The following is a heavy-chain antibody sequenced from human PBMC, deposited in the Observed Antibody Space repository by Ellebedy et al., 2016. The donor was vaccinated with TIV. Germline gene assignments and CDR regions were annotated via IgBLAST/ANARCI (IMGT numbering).Heavy chain of an antibody. Sequence: ASVKVSCKGSGYNFATYWIAWVRQMPGKGLEWMGIIYPDDSDTTSSPSFQGQVTISVDKSINTAFLVWSSLKASDTAMYYCAAYTKWGTTYYFDYWGQGTLVTVSS. CDR3: AAYTKWGTTYYFDY. CDR1: GYNFATYW. J-gene: IGHJ4*02. CDR2: IYPDDSDT. D-gene: IGHD7-27*01. V-gene: IGHV5-51*01.